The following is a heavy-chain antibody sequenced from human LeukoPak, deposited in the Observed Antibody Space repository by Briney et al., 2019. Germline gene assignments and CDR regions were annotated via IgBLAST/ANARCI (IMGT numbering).Heavy chain of an antibody. V-gene: IGHV3-23*01. J-gene: IGHJ4*02. D-gene: IGHD3-22*01. CDR3: AKIPRFYYDSTGDFDY. Sequence: GGSLRLSCAASGFTLSSYAMSWVRQPPGKGLEWVSTIGRSVVSTFYSDSVKGRFTISRDSSKDTLYLQMNSLRVEDTAVYYCAKIPRFYYDSTGDFDYWGQGTLVTVSA. CDR1: GFTLSSYA. CDR2: IGRSVVST.